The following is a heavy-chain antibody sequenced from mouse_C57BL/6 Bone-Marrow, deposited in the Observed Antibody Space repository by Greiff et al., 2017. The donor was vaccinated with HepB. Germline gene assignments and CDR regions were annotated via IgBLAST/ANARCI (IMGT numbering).Heavy chain of an antibody. Sequence: EVQGVESGPELVKPGASVKISCKASGYSFTGYYMNWVKQSPEKSLEWIGEINPSTGGTTYNQKFKAKATLTVDKSSSTAYMQLKSLTSEDSAVYYCARSLLGGYWGQGTTLTVSS. CDR2: INPSTGGT. J-gene: IGHJ2*01. CDR3: ARSLLGGY. CDR1: GYSFTGYY. V-gene: IGHV1-42*01. D-gene: IGHD6-1*01.